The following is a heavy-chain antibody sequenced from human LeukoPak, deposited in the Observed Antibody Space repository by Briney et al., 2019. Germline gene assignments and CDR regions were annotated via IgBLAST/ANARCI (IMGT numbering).Heavy chain of an antibody. CDR2: INWNGGST. J-gene: IGHJ6*03. CDR1: GFTFDDYG. Sequence: PVGSLRLSCAASGFTFDDYGMSWVRQAPGKGLEWVSGINWNGGSTGYADSVKGRFTISRDNAKNSLYLQMNSLRAEDTALYHCARGGPDHYDFWSGRNYYYMDVWGKGTTVTVSS. V-gene: IGHV3-20*01. CDR3: ARGGPDHYDFWSGRNYYYMDV. D-gene: IGHD3-3*01.